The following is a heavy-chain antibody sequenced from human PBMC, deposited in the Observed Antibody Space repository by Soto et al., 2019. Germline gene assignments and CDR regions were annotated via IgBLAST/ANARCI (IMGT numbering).Heavy chain of an antibody. CDR1: DGSISNFY. CDR2: ISSSGNT. CDR3: ARAPMVLTRSYFDS. J-gene: IGHJ4*02. D-gene: IGHD3-22*01. Sequence: SETLSLTCTVSDGSISNFYWSWIRQPPGKGLEWIGYISSSGNTNYNPSLKSRVSISVDTSKNQFSLNLTSVTAADTAVYYCARAPMVLTRSYFDSWGQGTPVTVSA. V-gene: IGHV4-59*01.